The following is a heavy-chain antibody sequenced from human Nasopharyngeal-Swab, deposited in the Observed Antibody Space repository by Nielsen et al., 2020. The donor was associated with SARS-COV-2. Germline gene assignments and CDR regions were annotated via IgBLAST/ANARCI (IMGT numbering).Heavy chain of an antibody. Sequence: SETLSLTCAISGDSVSSNSAAWTWIRQSPSRGLEWLGRTYFRSKWLNDYAVSVKSRITINQDTSRNQFSLQLNSMTPEDTAIYYCARGSGTYSDYFDYWGQGTLVSVSS. CDR3: ARGSGTYSDYFDY. V-gene: IGHV6-1*01. CDR1: GDSVSSNSAA. J-gene: IGHJ4*02. D-gene: IGHD1-26*01. CDR2: TYFRSKWLN.